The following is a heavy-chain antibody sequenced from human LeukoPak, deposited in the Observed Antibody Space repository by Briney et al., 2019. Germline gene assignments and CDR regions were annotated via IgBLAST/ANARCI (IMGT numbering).Heavy chain of an antibody. J-gene: IGHJ4*02. Sequence: PGGSLRLSCAASGFTFSSYAMSWVRQAPGKGLEWVSAISGSGGSTYYADSVKGRLTISRDNSKNTLYLQMNSLRAEDTAVYYCAKAHTYYDILTGYYLGYPGGLDYWGQGTLVTVSS. CDR1: GFTFSSYA. CDR3: AKAHTYYDILTGYYLGYPGGLDY. D-gene: IGHD3-9*01. V-gene: IGHV3-23*01. CDR2: ISGSGGST.